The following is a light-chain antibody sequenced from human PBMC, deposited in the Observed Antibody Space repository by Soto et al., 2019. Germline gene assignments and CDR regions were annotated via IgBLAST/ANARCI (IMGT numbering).Light chain of an antibody. Sequence: DIQMTQSPSSLSASVGDRVTITCRASQTISSYLNWYQQKPGQAPNLQINAASSLHTGVPSRFSRSRSGSYFTVTISCLPPEDLATEHWHQNYITPFSFGPVTKVVIK. V-gene: IGKV1-39*01. CDR1: QTISSY. J-gene: IGKJ3*01. CDR2: AAS. CDR3: HQNYITPFS.